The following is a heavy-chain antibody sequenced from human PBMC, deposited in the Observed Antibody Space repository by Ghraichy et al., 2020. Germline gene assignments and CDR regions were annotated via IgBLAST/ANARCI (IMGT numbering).Heavy chain of an antibody. D-gene: IGHD2-15*01. V-gene: IGHV4-59*01. CDR2: IYYSGST. CDR1: GGSISSYY. J-gene: IGHJ4*02. Sequence: SETLSLTCTVSGGSISSYYWSWIRQPPGKGLEWIGYIYYSGSTNYNPSLKSRVTISVDTSKNQFSLKLSSVTAADTVVYYCARLTCSGGSCYLGYWGQGTLVTVSS. CDR3: ARLTCSGGSCYLGY.